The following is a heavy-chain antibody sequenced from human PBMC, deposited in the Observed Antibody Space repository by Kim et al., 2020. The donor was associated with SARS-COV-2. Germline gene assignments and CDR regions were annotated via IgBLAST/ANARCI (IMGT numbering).Heavy chain of an antibody. D-gene: IGHD6-13*01. V-gene: IGHV3-48*02. CDR1: GFTFSSYS. CDR2: ISSSSSTI. CDR3: ARCQQLVQCFGWFDP. Sequence: GGSLRLSCAASGFTFSSYSMNWVRQAPGKGLEWVSYISSSSSTIYYADSVKGRFTISRDNAKNSLYLQMNSLRDEDTAVYYCARCQQLVQCFGWFDPWGQGTLVTVSS. J-gene: IGHJ5*02.